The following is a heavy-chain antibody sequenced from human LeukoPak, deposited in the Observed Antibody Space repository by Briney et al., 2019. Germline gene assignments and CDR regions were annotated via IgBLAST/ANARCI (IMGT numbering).Heavy chain of an antibody. J-gene: IGHJ4*02. CDR2: IYYSGST. V-gene: IGHV4-39*01. CDR3: ARQTYYYDSSGYSSFDY. Sequence: SETLSLTCTVSGGSISSSSYYWGWIRQPPGKGLEWIGSIYYSGSTYYNPSLKSRVTISVDTSKNQFSLKLSSVTAADTAVYYRARQTYYYDSSGYSSFDYWGQGTLVTVSS. D-gene: IGHD3-22*01. CDR1: GGSISSSSYY.